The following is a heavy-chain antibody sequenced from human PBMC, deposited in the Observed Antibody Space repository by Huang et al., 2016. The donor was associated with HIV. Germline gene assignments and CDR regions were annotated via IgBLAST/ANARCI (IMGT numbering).Heavy chain of an antibody. D-gene: IGHD5-12*01. CDR3: TRGGYNFEF. CDR1: GGSISSGNYY. CDR2: IYTSGST. J-gene: IGHJ4*02. V-gene: IGHV4-61*09. Sequence: QVQLQESGPGLVKPSQTLSLTCAVSGGSISSGNYYWSWVRQPAGKGLEWIGHIYTSGSTNNNPFLKSRVTISKDTSKKQFSLKLSSVTAVDTAVYYCTRGGYNFEFWGQGTLVTVSS.